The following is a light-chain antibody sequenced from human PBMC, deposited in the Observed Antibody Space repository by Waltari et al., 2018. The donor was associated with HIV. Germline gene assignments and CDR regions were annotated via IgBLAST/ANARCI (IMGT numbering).Light chain of an antibody. Sequence: QSALTQPPSASGSLGQSVTISCTGSSSDIGAYASVSWFQQHPRSAPKRLLYEVTRRPSTVSDRFAGSRSGSTAFLTVAGLQPDDEATYFCSSYGDSLRVLFGGVTNVTVL. CDR1: SSDIGAYAS. J-gene: IGLJ3*02. CDR3: SSYGDSLRVL. CDR2: EVT. V-gene: IGLV2-8*01.